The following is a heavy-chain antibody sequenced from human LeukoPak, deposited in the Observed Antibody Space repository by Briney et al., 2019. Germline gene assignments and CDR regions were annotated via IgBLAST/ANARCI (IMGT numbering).Heavy chain of an antibody. CDR1: GGTFSSYA. CDR2: IIPILGIA. J-gene: IGHJ6*02. D-gene: IGHD1-26*01. Sequence: VASVKVSCKASGGTFSSYAISWVRQAPGQGLEWMGRIIPILGIANYAQKFQGRVTITADKSTSTAYMELSSLRSEDTAVYYCARAPLEGATTYYGMDVWGQGTTVTVSS. CDR3: ARAPLEGATTYYGMDV. V-gene: IGHV1-69*04.